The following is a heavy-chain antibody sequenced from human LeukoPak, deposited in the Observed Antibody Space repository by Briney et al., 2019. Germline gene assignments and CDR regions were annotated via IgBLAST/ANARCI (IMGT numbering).Heavy chain of an antibody. D-gene: IGHD3-9*01. J-gene: IGHJ4*02. V-gene: IGHV1-8*01. Sequence: ASVKVSCKASGYTFTSYDINWVRQATGQGLEWMGWMNPNSGNTGYAQEFQGRVAMTRNTSISTAYMELSSLRSEDTAVYYCARVGGAFDWLDYWGQGTLVTVSS. CDR2: MNPNSGNT. CDR1: GYTFTSYD. CDR3: ARVGGAFDWLDY.